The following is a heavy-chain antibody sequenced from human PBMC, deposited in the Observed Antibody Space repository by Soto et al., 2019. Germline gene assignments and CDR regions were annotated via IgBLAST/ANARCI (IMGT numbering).Heavy chain of an antibody. Sequence: SETLSLTCTVSGGSISSYYWSWIRQPPGKGLEWIGYIYYSGSTNYNPSLKSRVTISVDTSKNQFSLKLSSVTAADTAVYYCARVTVVPAGGFDYWGQGTLVTVSS. CDR1: GGSISSYY. CDR2: IYYSGST. CDR3: ARVTVVPAGGFDY. J-gene: IGHJ4*02. V-gene: IGHV4-59*01. D-gene: IGHD2-2*01.